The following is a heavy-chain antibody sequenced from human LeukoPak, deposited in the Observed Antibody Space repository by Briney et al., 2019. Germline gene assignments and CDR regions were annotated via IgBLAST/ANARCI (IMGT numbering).Heavy chain of an antibody. Sequence: PSETLSLTCTVSGGSIRSSYYYWGWIRQPPGKGLEWIGSIYDSGSTNYNPSLKSRVTISVDTSKNQFSLKLSSVTAADTAVYYCARAYSSGRYYFDYWGQGTLVTVSS. CDR2: IYDSGST. CDR1: GGSIRSSYYY. CDR3: ARAYSSGRYYFDY. V-gene: IGHV4-39*07. D-gene: IGHD6-19*01. J-gene: IGHJ4*02.